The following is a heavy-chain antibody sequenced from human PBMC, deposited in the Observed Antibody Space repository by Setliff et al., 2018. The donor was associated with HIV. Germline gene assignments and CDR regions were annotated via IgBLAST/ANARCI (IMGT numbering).Heavy chain of an antibody. J-gene: IGHJ4*02. D-gene: IGHD4-17*01. V-gene: IGHV4-59*06. CDR2: IHYSGST. CDR1: GGSISGYY. CDR3: ARGTGAQYGYYFDY. Sequence: PSETLSLTCTVSGGSISGYYWTWIRQSPGKGLEWIGYIHYSGSTDYSPSLKSRSSISINKSKKQFFLRLNSVTAADTAVYYCARGTGAQYGYYFDYWGQGTLVTVSS.